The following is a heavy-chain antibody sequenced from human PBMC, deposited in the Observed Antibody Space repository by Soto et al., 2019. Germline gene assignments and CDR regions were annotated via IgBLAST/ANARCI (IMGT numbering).Heavy chain of an antibody. CDR2: IIPILGIA. CDR1: GGTFSSYT. D-gene: IGHD3-3*01. CDR3: ARDPYYDFWSGFPSGWFDS. Sequence: SVKVSCKASGGTFSSYTISWVRQAPGQGLEWMGRIIPILGIANYAQKFQGRVTITADKSTSTAYMELSSLRSEDTAVYYRARDPYYDFWSGFPSGWFDSWGQGTLVTVSS. V-gene: IGHV1-69*04. J-gene: IGHJ5*01.